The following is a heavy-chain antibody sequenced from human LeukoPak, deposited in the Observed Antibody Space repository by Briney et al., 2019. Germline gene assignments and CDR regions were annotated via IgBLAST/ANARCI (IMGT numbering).Heavy chain of an antibody. CDR1: GFTFSSYS. CDR3: ETSGGDRSADAFDI. Sequence: GGSLRLSCAASGFTFSSYSMNWVRQAPGKGLEWVSYISSSSSTIYYADSVKGRFNISRDNAKNLLYLQMNSLRAEDTAVYYCETSGGDRSADAFDIWGQGTMVTVSS. CDR2: ISSSSSTI. D-gene: IGHD2-21*02. J-gene: IGHJ3*02. V-gene: IGHV3-48*04.